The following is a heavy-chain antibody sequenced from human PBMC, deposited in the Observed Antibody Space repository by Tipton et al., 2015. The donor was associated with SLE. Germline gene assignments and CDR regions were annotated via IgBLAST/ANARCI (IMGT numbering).Heavy chain of an antibody. Sequence: LRLSCAVYGGSFSGYYWSWIRQPPGKGLEWIGEINHSGSTNYNPSLKSRVTISVGTSKNQFSLKLSSVTAADTAVYYCAGMSYPREGYFDYWGQGTLVTVSS. CDR3: AGMSYPREGYFDY. CDR2: INHSGST. J-gene: IGHJ4*02. CDR1: GGSFSGYY. D-gene: IGHD1-26*01. V-gene: IGHV4-34*01.